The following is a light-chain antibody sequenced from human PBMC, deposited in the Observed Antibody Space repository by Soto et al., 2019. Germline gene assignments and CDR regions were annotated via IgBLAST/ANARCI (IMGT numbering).Light chain of an antibody. CDR1: QVINRW. V-gene: IGKV1D-12*01. CDR3: QQANGFPYT. CDR2: AIS. J-gene: IGKJ2*01. Sequence: DIQMTQSPSSVSASVGDRVTITCRASQVINRWLAWYQQKPGRAPKLMIYAISTLYSGVPSRFSGSGSGTDFTLTISSLQPEDFATYYCQQANGFPYTFGQGTKLEIK.